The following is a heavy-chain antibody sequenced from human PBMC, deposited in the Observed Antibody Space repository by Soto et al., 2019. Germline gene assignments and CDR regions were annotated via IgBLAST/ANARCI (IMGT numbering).Heavy chain of an antibody. J-gene: IGHJ5*02. D-gene: IGHD5-18*01. CDR2: VYYSGTP. CDR3: ARADTAMDPHGS. Sequence: SETLSLTCAVSGGSSRQSSYFWGWIRQPPGKGLEWIASVYYSGTPYYSPSLKSRVTISIDTSKTQISLKLNSLTAADTAVYYCARADTAMDPHGSWGQGSLVTVAS. V-gene: IGHV4-39*01. CDR1: GGSSRQSSYF.